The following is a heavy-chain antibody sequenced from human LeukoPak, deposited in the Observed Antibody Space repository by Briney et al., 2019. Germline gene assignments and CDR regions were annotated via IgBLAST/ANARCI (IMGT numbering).Heavy chain of an antibody. Sequence: GGSLRLSCAASGFTFSNYYMNWVRQAPGKGLEWVSSINSSSSYIYYADSVKGRFTISRDNAKNSLYLQMNSLRGDDTAVYYCARVVARYFASTHPNWFDAWGQGILVTVSS. V-gene: IGHV3-21*01. D-gene: IGHD3-9*01. CDR1: GFTFSNYY. CDR2: INSSSSYI. CDR3: ARVVARYFASTHPNWFDA. J-gene: IGHJ5*02.